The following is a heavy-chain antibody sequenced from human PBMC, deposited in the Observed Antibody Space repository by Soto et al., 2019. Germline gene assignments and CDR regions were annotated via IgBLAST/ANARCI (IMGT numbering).Heavy chain of an antibody. CDR2: TYYTGST. D-gene: IGHD2-15*01. V-gene: IGHV4-59*01. Sequence: SETLSLTCTVSGGSISSYYWSWIRQPPGKGLEWIGYTYYTGSTNYNPSLKSRVTMSVDTSKNQFSLKLNSVTAADTAVYYCARTYCSGGSCYPGGNWFDPWGQGTLVTVSS. J-gene: IGHJ5*02. CDR1: GGSISSYY. CDR3: ARTYCSGGSCYPGGNWFDP.